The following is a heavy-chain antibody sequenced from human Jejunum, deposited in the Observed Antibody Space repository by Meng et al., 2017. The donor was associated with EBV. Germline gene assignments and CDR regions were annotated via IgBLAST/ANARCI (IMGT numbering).Heavy chain of an antibody. CDR2: INTYNGNT. Sequence: QGQRVQSGAEVKKPGASVKVSCKTSGYSFSNYGLAWVRQAPGQGLEWMGWINTYNGNTNYAQKFQGRVTVTTDSSTNTAYMELRSLRSDDTAVYFCARDGETYGSGTYHCDYWGQGTLVTVSS. CDR1: GYSFSNYG. J-gene: IGHJ4*02. V-gene: IGHV1-18*01. CDR3: ARDGETYGSGTYHCDY. D-gene: IGHD3-10*01.